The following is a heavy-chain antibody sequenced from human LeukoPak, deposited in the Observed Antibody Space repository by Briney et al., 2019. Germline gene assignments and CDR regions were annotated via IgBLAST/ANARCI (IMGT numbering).Heavy chain of an antibody. Sequence: GESLKISCKGSGYSFTSYWIGWVRQLPGKGLEWMVIIYPGDSDTRYSPSFQGQVTISADKSISTAYLQWSSLKASDTAMYYCARLKEYSSSSGWFDPWGQGTLVTVSS. CDR3: ARLKEYSSSSGWFDP. CDR1: GYSFTSYW. J-gene: IGHJ5*02. D-gene: IGHD6-6*01. V-gene: IGHV5-51*01. CDR2: IYPGDSDT.